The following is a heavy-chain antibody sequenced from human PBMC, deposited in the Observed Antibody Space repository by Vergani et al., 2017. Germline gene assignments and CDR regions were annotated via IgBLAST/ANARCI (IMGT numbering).Heavy chain of an antibody. CDR1: GFTVSSNY. CDR2: IYSGGST. D-gene: IGHD6-6*01. V-gene: IGHV3-66*02. CDR3: ARDLHEYSSSYNWFDP. Sequence: EVQLVESGGGLVQPGGSLRLSCAASGFTVSSNYMSWVRQAPGKGLEWVSVIYSGGSTYYADSVKGRFTISRDNSKNTLYLQMNSLRAEDTAVYYCARDLHEYSSSYNWFDPWGQGTLVTVSS. J-gene: IGHJ5*02.